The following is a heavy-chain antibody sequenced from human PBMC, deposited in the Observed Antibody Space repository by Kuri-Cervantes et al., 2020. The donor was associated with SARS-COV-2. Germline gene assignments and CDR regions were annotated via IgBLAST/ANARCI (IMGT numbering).Heavy chain of an antibody. V-gene: IGHV1-58*02. CDR3: AAVTCSSTSCYDAFDI. Sequence: SVKVSCKASGYTFTGYYMHWVRQAPGQGLEWIGWIVVGSGNTNYAQKFQERVTITRDMSTSTAYMELSSLRSEDTAVYYCAAVTCSSTSCYDAFDIWGQGTMVTVSS. D-gene: IGHD2-2*01. CDR1: GYTFTGYY. J-gene: IGHJ3*02. CDR2: IVVGSGNT.